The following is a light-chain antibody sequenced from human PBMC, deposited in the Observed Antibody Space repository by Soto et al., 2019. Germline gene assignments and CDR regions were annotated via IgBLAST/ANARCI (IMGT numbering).Light chain of an antibody. CDR1: QTIYTW. CDR3: QQYSAKWA. CDR2: DAS. Sequence: IQMTPSPSTLSPSVGDRVTITCRASQTIYTWLAWYQQKPGRAPKLLIYDASTLESWVPSRFSGSGSGTEFTLTISSLQPDDFATYYCQQYSAKWAFGQGTKVDIK. J-gene: IGKJ1*01. V-gene: IGKV1-5*01.